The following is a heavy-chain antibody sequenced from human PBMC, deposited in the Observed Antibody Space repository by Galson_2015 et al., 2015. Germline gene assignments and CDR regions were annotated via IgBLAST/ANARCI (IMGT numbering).Heavy chain of an antibody. CDR1: GLTFSNAW. D-gene: IGHD2-21*01. CDR2: IKSKTDGGTT. CDR3: TTDTNSYCRGDCYSGDFDY. J-gene: IGHJ4*02. V-gene: IGHV3-15*01. Sequence: SLRLSCAASGLTFSNAWMSWVRQAPGKGLEWVGRIKSKTDGGTTDYAAPLKGRFTISRDDSKNTLYLQMNSLKTEDTAVYYCTTDTNSYCRGDCYSGDFDYWGQGTLVTVSS.